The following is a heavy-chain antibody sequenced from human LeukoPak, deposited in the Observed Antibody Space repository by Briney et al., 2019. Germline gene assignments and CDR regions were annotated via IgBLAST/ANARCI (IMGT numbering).Heavy chain of an antibody. J-gene: IGHJ4*02. CDR1: GYSISSGYY. V-gene: IGHV4-38-2*01. CDR3: ARHLRAVAGYFDY. D-gene: IGHD6-19*01. Sequence: SETLSLTCAVSGYSISSGYYWGWIRQPPGKGLEWIGGIYHSGSTYYNPSLKSRVTISVDTSKNQFSLKLSSVTAADTAVYYCARHLRAVAGYFDYWGQGTLVTVSS. CDR2: IYHSGST.